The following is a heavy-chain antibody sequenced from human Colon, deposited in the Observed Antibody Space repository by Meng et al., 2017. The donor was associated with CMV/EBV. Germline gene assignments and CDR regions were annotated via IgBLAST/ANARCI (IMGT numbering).Heavy chain of an antibody. CDR1: GGSFSGYY. CDR3: ARGLYGSGRHQIDY. CDR2: INHSGST. J-gene: IGHJ4*02. D-gene: IGHD3-10*01. V-gene: IGHV4-34*01. Sequence: QVQLQQWGAGLLKPSETLSLTCAVYGGSFSGYYWSWIRQPPGKGLEWIGEINHSGSTNCNPSLKSRVTISVDTSKNQFSLKLSSVTAADTAVYYCARGLYGSGRHQIDYWGQGTLVTVSS.